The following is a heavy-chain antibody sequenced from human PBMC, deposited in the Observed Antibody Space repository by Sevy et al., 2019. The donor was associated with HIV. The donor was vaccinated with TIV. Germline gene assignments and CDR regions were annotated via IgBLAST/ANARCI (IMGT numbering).Heavy chain of an antibody. D-gene: IGHD3-9*01. CDR3: ARQVGQLRFFDWSPGYFDY. V-gene: IGHV4-39*01. CDR1: GDSISSSPYY. CDR2: IYYSGST. Sequence: SETLSLTCTVSGDSISSSPYYWGWIRQSHGKGLEWIGSIYYSGSTYYNPSLKSRVPISVDTSKNQFSLKLNSVTAEDTAVYYWARQVGQLRFFDWSPGYFDYWGQGILVTVSS. J-gene: IGHJ4*02.